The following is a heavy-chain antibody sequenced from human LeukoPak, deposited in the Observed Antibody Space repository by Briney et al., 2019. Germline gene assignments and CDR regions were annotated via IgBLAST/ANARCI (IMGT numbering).Heavy chain of an antibody. CDR1: GFTFSSYS. CDR2: ISSSSSYI. D-gene: IGHD3-10*01. J-gene: IGHJ6*03. Sequence: GGSLRLSCAASGFTFSSYSMNWVRQAPGKGLEWVSSISSSSSYIYYADSVKGRFTISRDNAKNSLYLQMNSLRAEDTAVYYCARGDGSGSYYYYYYYMDVWGKGTTVTVSS. CDR3: ARGDGSGSYYYYYYYMDV. V-gene: IGHV3-21*01.